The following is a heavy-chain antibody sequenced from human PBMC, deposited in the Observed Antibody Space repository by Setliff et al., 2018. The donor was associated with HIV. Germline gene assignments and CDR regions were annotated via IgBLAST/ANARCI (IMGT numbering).Heavy chain of an antibody. V-gene: IGHV4-61*09. D-gene: IGHD6-19*01. CDR1: GGSISSGSYY. CDR2: IYTSGST. J-gene: IGHJ2*01. Sequence: SETLSLTCTVSGGSISSGSYYWSWIRQPAGKGLEWIGHIYTSGSTNYNPSLQSRVTISVDTSKNQFSLKLGSVTAADTAVYYCARGLSSGWYGYWYFDLWGRGTLVTVSS. CDR3: ARGLSSGWYGYWYFDL.